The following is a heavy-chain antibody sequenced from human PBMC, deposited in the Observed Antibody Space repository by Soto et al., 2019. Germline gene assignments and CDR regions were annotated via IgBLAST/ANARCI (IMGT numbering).Heavy chain of an antibody. J-gene: IGHJ4*02. Sequence: GGSLRLSCAASGFTFSSYAMSWVRQAPGKGLEWVAVVSIGGSTHYADSVRGRFTISRDNSKNTLSLQMNSLTAEDTAVYFCAKRRGAGGHFDYWGQGALVTVSS. CDR1: GFTFSSYA. CDR3: AKRRGAGGHFDY. V-gene: IGHV3-23*01. CDR2: VSIGGST. D-gene: IGHD2-15*01.